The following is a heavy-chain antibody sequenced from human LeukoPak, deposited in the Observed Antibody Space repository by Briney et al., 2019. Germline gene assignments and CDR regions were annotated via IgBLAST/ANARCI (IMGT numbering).Heavy chain of an antibody. CDR2: IRYDGSNQ. CDR3: AKDGDYYDSSGYYSDY. Sequence: GGSLRLSCAASGFTFSSYGMHWVRQAPGKGLEWVAFIRYDGSNQYYADSVQGRFTISRDNSKNTLYLQMNSLRAEDTAVYYCAKDGDYYDSSGYYSDYWGQGTLVTVSS. V-gene: IGHV3-30*02. D-gene: IGHD3-22*01. J-gene: IGHJ4*02. CDR1: GFTFSSYG.